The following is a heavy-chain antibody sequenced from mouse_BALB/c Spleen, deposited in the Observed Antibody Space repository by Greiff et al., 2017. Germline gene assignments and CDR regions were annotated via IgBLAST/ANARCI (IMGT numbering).Heavy chain of an antibody. CDR2: ISSGGST. CDR3: ARGGDGYSAGFDY. J-gene: IGHJ3*01. V-gene: IGHV5-6-5*01. CDR1: GFTFSSYA. Sequence: DVKLVESGGGLVKPGGSLKLSCAASGFTFSSYAMSWVRQTPEKRLEWVASISSGGSTDYPDSVKGRFTIARGKARNNLNLQLSSLRSEDTAVYYCARGGDGYSAGFDYWGQGTLVTVSA. D-gene: IGHD2-3*01.